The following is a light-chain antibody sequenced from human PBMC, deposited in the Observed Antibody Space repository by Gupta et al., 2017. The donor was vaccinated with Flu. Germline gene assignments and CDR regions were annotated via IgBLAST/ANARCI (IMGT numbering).Light chain of an antibody. Sequence: YELTQAPSVSVSPGQTASITCFGHKLGEKCASWYQQKPGQSPLLVIYQDKKRPSGIPERFSGSNSGTTATLTIRGAQTVDEADYYCQAWDNGNLVFGAGTKITVL. J-gene: IGLJ1*01. CDR2: QDK. CDR1: KLGEKC. CDR3: QAWDNGNLV. V-gene: IGLV3-1*01.